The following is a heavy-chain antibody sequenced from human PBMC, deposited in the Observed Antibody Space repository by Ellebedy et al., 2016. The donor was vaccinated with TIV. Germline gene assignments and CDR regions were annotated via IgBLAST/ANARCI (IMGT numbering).Heavy chain of an antibody. D-gene: IGHD4-17*01. J-gene: IGHJ3*02. Sequence: GESLKISCGASGFSFSSYWMSWVRQAPGKGLEWVANIRQDGSETYYVDSVKGRFTISRDNAKNSLYLHLNSLRAEDTALYYCATDGSYGDFLSPTHAFVIWGQGTMVIVSS. CDR2: IRQDGSET. CDR1: GFSFSSYW. CDR3: ATDGSYGDFLSPTHAFVI. V-gene: IGHV3-7*01.